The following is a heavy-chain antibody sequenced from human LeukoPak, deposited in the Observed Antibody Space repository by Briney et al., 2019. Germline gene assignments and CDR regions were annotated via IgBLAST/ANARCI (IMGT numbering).Heavy chain of an antibody. CDR3: ARDEGSAMVKDYYYYYMDV. V-gene: IGHV1-2*02. CDR2: INPNSGGT. Sequence: ASVKVSCKASGYTFTGYYMHWVRQAPGQGLEWMGWINPNSGGTNYAQKFQGRVTMTRDTSISTAYMELSRLRSDDTAVYYCARDEGSAMVKDYYYYYMDVWGKGTTVTVSS. D-gene: IGHD5-18*01. CDR1: GYTFTGYY. J-gene: IGHJ6*03.